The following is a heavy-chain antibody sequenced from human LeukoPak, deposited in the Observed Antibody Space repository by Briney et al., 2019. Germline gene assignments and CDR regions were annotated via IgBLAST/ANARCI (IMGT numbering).Heavy chain of an antibody. V-gene: IGHV4-59*08. D-gene: IGHD6-13*01. CDR3: ARQGTIAAAGIDY. J-gene: IGHJ4*02. CDR2: IFYSGST. Sequence: SETLSLTCTVSGGSISSYYWSSIRQPPGKGLEWVGYIFYSGSTNYNPSIKSRVTISVDTSKNQFSLKLSSVTAADTAVYYCARQGTIAAAGIDYWGQGTLVTVSS. CDR1: GGSISSYY.